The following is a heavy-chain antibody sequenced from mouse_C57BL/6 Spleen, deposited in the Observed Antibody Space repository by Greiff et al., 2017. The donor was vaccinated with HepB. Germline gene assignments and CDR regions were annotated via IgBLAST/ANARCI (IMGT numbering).Heavy chain of an antibody. V-gene: IGHV1-85*01. CDR1: GYTFTSYD. CDR2: IYPRDGST. J-gene: IGHJ1*03. D-gene: IGHD1-1*01. CDR3: ARGHYYYGSSYGYFDV. Sequence: QVQLKESGPELVKPGASVKLSCKASGYTFTSYDINWVKQRPGQGLEWIGWIYPRDGSTKYNEKFKGKATLTVDTSSSTAYMELHSLTSEDSAVYFCARGHYYYGSSYGYFDVWGTGTTVTVSS.